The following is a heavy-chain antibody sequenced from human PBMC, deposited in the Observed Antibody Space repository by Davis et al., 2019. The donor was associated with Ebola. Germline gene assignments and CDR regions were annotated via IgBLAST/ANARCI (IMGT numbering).Heavy chain of an antibody. J-gene: IGHJ4*02. CDR2: ISTYNDDK. D-gene: IGHD6-13*01. CDR1: GYTFRSYG. V-gene: IGHV1-18*01. CDR3: ARDSFIAAAGTPDY. Sequence: ASVKVSCKTSGYTFRSYGISWVRQAPGQGLEWMGWISTYNDDKNYAQIFQGRVTMTTDTSTSTAYMELSSLRSEDTAVYYCARDSFIAAAGTPDYWGQGTLVTVSS.